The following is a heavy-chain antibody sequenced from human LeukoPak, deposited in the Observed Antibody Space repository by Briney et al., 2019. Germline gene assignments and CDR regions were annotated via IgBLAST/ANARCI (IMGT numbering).Heavy chain of an antibody. Sequence: PSETLSLTCAVYGGSFSGYYWSWIRQPPGKGLEWIGEINHSGSTNYNPSLKSRVTISVDTSKNQFSLKLSSVTAADTAVYYCARGHAVLRYFDWLYYFDYWGQGTLVTVSS. D-gene: IGHD3-9*01. CDR3: ARGHAVLRYFDWLYYFDY. CDR1: GGSFSGYY. V-gene: IGHV4-34*01. CDR2: INHSGST. J-gene: IGHJ4*02.